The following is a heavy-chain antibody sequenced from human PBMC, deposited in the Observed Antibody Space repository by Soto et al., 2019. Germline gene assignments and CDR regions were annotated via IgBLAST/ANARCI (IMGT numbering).Heavy chain of an antibody. CDR1: GGTLSDDA. CDR3: AVAAVREILTEQSSRMAL. D-gene: IGHD3-10*01. V-gene: IGHV1-69*13. Sequence: SVKVSCKASGGTLSDDAVSWVRQARGQGREGMGGIMPTVDSANYAQKFQWRLTITADESTSTANMELSSRTSDDTAIYYCAVAAVREILTEQSSRMALWGQGTTVTVSS. CDR2: IMPTVDSA. J-gene: IGHJ6*02.